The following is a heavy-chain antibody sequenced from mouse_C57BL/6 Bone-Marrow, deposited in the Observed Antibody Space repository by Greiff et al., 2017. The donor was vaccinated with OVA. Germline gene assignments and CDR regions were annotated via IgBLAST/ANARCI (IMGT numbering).Heavy chain of an antibody. J-gene: IGHJ2*01. CDR1: GYAFSSSW. D-gene: IGHD1-1*01. V-gene: IGHV1-82*01. Sequence: QVQLQQSGPELVKPGASVKISCKASGYAFSSSWMNWVKQRPGKGLEWIGRIYPGDGDTNYNGKFKGKATLTADKSSSTAYMQLSSLTSEDSAVYFCADYGSSYGYYFDYWGQGTTLTVSS. CDR3: ADYGSSYGYYFDY. CDR2: IYPGDGDT.